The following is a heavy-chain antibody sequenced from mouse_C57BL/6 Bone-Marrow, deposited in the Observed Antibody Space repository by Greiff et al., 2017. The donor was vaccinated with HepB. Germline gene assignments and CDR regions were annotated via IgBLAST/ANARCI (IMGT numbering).Heavy chain of an antibody. CDR1: GFTFSSFG. CDR3: ARQDPFYYAMDY. V-gene: IGHV5-17*02. CDR2: ISSGSSAI. J-gene: IGHJ4*01. Sequence: EVKLVESGGGLVQPGGSRKLSCAASGFTFSSFGIHWVRQAPEKGLEWVAYISSGSSAIYYADTVKGRFTISRDNPKNTLFLQMTSLRSEDTAMYYCARQDPFYYAMDYWGQGTSVTVSS.